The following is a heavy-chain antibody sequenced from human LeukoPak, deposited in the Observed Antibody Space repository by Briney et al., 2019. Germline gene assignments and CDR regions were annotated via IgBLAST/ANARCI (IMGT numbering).Heavy chain of an antibody. CDR1: AFTFSSSN. Sequence: GRSLRLSCAASAFTFSSSNMNWVRQAPGKGLEWVSSISSSSTYMYYADSVKGRFTISRDNAKNTLYLQMNSLRAEDTAVYYCARGLPALDYWGQGTLVTVSS. CDR2: ISSSSTYM. CDR3: ARGLPALDY. D-gene: IGHD2-15*01. J-gene: IGHJ4*02. V-gene: IGHV3-21*06.